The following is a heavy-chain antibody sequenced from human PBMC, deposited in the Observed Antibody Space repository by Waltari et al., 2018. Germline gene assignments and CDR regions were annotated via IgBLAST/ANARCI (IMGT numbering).Heavy chain of an antibody. CDR1: GYTFNHYG. CDR3: ARVGYGVPTYSYYGMDV. CDR2: IGTYNGIA. Sequence: QVHLVQSGPEVKRPGASVKVSCQASGYTFNHYGISWVRQAPGHGLEWMGWIGTYNGIANFAERVEDRVTMTVDSPTSTAYMELRNLRSDDTAVYYCARVGYGVPTYSYYGMDVWGQGTTVTVSS. J-gene: IGHJ6*02. V-gene: IGHV1-18*01. D-gene: IGHD3-16*01.